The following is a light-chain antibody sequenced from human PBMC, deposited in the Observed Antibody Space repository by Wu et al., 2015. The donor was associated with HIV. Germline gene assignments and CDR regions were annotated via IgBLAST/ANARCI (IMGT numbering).Light chain of an antibody. CDR1: QNINSW. V-gene: IGKV1-5*03. J-gene: IGKJ1*01. CDR2: KAS. Sequence: DIQMTQSPSTLSASVGDRVTITCRASQNINSWLAWYQQKPGKAPTLLIYKASILETGVPSRFSGSGSGTEFTLTINNSQPDDFATYHCQQFNSYAWTFGQGTKVEIK. CDR3: QQFNSYAWT.